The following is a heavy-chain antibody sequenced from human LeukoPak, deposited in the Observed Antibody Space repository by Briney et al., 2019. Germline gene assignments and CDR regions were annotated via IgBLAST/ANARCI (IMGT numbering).Heavy chain of an antibody. CDR1: GFTFNNHA. V-gene: IGHV3-23*01. CDR3: ARRSPSSLGGRAIDY. D-gene: IGHD2-15*01. Sequence: GGSLRLSCATSGFTFNNHAMSWVRQAPGMGLEWVSAISSSGGSAYYADSVKGWFTISGDNSKNTLFLQMNSLRTEDTAVYHCARRSPSSLGGRAIDYWGQGTLVTVSS. CDR2: ISSSGGSA. J-gene: IGHJ4*02.